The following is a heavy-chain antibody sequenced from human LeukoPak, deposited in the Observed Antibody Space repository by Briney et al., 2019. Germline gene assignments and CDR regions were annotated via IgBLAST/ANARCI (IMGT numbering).Heavy chain of an antibody. J-gene: IGHJ6*03. Sequence: GGSLRLSCAASEFSVGSNYMTWVRQAPGKGLEWVSLIYSGGSTYYADSVKGRFTISRDNAKNSLYLQMDSLRVEDTAVYYCARDPYSGNYGPYYYYYMDVWGKGTTVTISS. D-gene: IGHD1-26*01. CDR3: ARDPYSGNYGPYYYYYMDV. V-gene: IGHV3-66*01. CDR2: IYSGGST. CDR1: EFSVGSNY.